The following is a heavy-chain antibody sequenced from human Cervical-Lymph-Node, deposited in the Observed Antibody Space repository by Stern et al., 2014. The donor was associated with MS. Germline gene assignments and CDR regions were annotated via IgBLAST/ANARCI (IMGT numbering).Heavy chain of an antibody. V-gene: IGHV1-18*01. CDR1: GYTFTYYA. CDR3: ARDDDYTRRAIDY. Sequence: QMQLVQSGAEVKKPGASVNVSCKTSGYTFTYYAISWIRQAPGQGLEWVGWISPYNGNTNFGQNLQGRVAMTTDTSTSTAYMELRSLRSDDTAVYYCARDDDYTRRAIDYWGQGTLVTVSS. D-gene: IGHD4-11*01. J-gene: IGHJ4*02. CDR2: ISPYNGNT.